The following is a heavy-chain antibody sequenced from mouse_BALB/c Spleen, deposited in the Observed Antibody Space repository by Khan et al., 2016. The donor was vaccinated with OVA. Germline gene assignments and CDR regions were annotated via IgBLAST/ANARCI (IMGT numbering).Heavy chain of an antibody. CDR3: ARQPYYHYNIMDY. D-gene: IGHD2-10*01. CDR2: MWNDGST. Sequence: QVQLKQSGPGLVAPSQSLSITCTISGFSLTNYGVHWVRQPPGKGLEWLVLMWNDGSTTYNSALKSRLTISKDNSKSQVFLKMNSLQTDDTAMYCCARQPYYHYNIMDYWGQGTSVTVSS. CDR1: GFSLTNYG. J-gene: IGHJ4*01. V-gene: IGHV2-6-1*01.